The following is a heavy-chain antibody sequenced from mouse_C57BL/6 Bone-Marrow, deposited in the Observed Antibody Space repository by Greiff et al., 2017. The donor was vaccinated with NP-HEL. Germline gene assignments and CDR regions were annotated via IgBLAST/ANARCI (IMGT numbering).Heavy chain of an antibody. V-gene: IGHV1-55*01. CDR2: IYPGSGST. Sequence: QVQLKQPGAELVKPGASVKMSCKASGYTFTSYWITWVKQRPGQGLEWIGDIYPGSGSTNYNEKFKSKATLTVDTSSSTAYMQLSSLTSEDSAVYYCARSNGSYAMDYWGQGTSVTVSS. J-gene: IGHJ4*01. CDR1: GYTFTSYW. D-gene: IGHD2-2*01. CDR3: ARSNGSYAMDY.